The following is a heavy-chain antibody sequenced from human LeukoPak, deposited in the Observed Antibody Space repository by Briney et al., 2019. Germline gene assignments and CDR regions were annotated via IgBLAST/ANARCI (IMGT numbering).Heavy chain of an antibody. D-gene: IGHD6-6*01. V-gene: IGHV4-59*08. CDR2: IYYSGST. CDR1: GGSISSYY. J-gene: IGHJ2*01. Sequence: SETLSLTCTVSGGSISSYYWSWIRQPPGKGLEWIGYIYYSGSTNYNPSLKSRVTISVDTSKNQFSLKLSSVTAADTAVYYCARSSPMIAAWYFDLWGRDTLVTVSS. CDR3: ARSSPMIAAWYFDL.